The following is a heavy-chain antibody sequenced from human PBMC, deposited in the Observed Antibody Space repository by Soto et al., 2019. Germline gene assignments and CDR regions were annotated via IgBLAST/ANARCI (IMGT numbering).Heavy chain of an antibody. V-gene: IGHV3-21*01. Sequence: GGSLRLSCAASGFTFSSYSMNWVRQAPGKGLEWVSSISSSSSYIYYADSVKGRFTISRDNAKNSLYLQMNSLRAEDTAVYYCARDLFNYYDSSGYYYNFDYWGQGTLVTVSS. CDR1: GFTFSSYS. CDR3: ARDLFNYYDSSGYYYNFDY. D-gene: IGHD3-22*01. CDR2: ISSSSSYI. J-gene: IGHJ4*02.